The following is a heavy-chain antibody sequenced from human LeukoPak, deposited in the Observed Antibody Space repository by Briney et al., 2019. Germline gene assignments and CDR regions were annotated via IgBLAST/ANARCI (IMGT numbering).Heavy chain of an antibody. V-gene: IGHV3-30*02. CDR2: IRYDGSNK. Sequence: GGSLRLSCAASGFTFSSYGMHWVRQAPGKGLEWVAFIRYDGSNKYYADSVKGRFTISRDNSKNTLYLQMNSLRAEDTAVYYCAKEQWLVRYFDYWGQGTLVTVSS. J-gene: IGHJ4*02. D-gene: IGHD6-19*01. CDR3: AKEQWLVRYFDY. CDR1: GFTFSSYG.